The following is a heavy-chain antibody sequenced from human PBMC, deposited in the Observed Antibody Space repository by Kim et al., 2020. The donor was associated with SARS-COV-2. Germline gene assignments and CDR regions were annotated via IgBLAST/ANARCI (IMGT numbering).Heavy chain of an antibody. CDR3: ASQLDYYYGMDV. D-gene: IGHD3-3*02. J-gene: IGHJ6*02. CDR2: MNPNSGNT. V-gene: IGHV1-8*01. Sequence: ASVKVSCKASGYTFTSYDINWVRQATGQGLEWMGWMNPNSGNTGYAQKFQGRVTMTRNTSISTAYMELSSLRSEDTAVYYCASQLDYYYGMDVWGQGTTVTVSS. CDR1: GYTFTSYD.